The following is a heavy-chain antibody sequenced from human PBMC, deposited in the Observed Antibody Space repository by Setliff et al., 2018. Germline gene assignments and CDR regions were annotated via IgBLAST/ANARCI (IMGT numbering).Heavy chain of an antibody. V-gene: IGHV5-51*01. Sequence: GESLKISCKGSGYSLTSYWIGWVRQVPGKGLEWMGIIYPGDSDTRYSPSFQGQVTISADKSISTAYLQWSSLKASDTAMYYCARHPYYDSSGYYSYFDYWGQGALVTVSS. CDR1: GYSLTSYW. CDR3: ARHPYYDSSGYYSYFDY. D-gene: IGHD3-22*01. CDR2: IYPGDSDT. J-gene: IGHJ4*02.